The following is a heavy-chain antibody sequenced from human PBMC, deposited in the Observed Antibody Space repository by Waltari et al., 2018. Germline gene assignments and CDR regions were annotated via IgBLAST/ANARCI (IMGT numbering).Heavy chain of an antibody. CDR3: ANSRYSRGFDY. CDR1: GGSVSSGSYY. D-gene: IGHD5-18*01. J-gene: IGHJ4*02. V-gene: IGHV4-61*01. Sequence: QVQLQESGPGLVKPSETLSLTCTVSGGSVSSGSYYWSWIRQPPGKGLEWIGYIYYSGSTNYNPSLKSRVTISVDTSKNQFSLKLSSVTAADTAVYYCANSRYSRGFDYWGQGTLVTVSS. CDR2: IYYSGST.